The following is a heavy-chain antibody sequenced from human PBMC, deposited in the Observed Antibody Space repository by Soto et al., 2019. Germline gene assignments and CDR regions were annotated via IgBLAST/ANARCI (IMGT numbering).Heavy chain of an antibody. V-gene: IGHV4-59*01. J-gene: IGHJ6*02. Sequence: ETLSLTCTVSGGSITSSYWGWIRRPPGKVLEWIAYIYDTGISGYTPSTSYNPSLKSRVTMSVDTSKSQFSLKLTSVTAADTAVYYCARGEDAFFYYGLDVWGQGITVTGSS. CDR1: GGSITSSY. CDR2: IYDTGISGYTPST. CDR3: ARGEDAFFYYGLDV.